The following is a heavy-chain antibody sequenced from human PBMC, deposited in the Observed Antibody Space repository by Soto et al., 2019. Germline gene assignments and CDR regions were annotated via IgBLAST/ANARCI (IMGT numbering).Heavy chain of an antibody. Sequence: RSLRPPCAPSLLTLSSYAMTSLRQAPGKGLEWVSAISGSGGGTYYAGSVKGRFTVSRDNSKNTLYLQMNSLRAEDTAVYYCPKEGQRGTSRWYVDYWGQGTLVTVSS. CDR1: LLTLSSYA. CDR2: ISGSGGGT. J-gene: IGHJ4*02. CDR3: PKEGQRGTSRWYVDY. V-gene: IGHV3-23*01. D-gene: IGHD6-19*01.